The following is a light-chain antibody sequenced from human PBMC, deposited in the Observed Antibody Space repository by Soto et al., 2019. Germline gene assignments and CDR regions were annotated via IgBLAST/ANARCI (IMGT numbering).Light chain of an antibody. Sequence: DIQMTQSASSLSASVGDRVTITCRASQSISTYLVWYQQKPGTVPKLLIFAASTLQSGVPSRFSGSGSGTDVTLTISSLQPEDVAPYYCQNYNGAPWTFGQGTKVEIK. CDR1: QSISTY. CDR3: QNYNGAPWT. J-gene: IGKJ1*01. V-gene: IGKV1-27*01. CDR2: AAS.